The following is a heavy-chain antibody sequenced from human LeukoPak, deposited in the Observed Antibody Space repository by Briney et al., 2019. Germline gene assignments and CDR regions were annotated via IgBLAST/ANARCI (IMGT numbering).Heavy chain of an antibody. Sequence: SETLSLTCTVSGGSISSYYWSWIRQPAGKGLEWIGRVYSTGSTNYNPSLKSRVTISVDNSKNQFSLKLSSVTAADTAVYYCARDRSGWYGQEYWGQGNLVTVSS. CDR2: VYSTGST. CDR3: ARDRSGWYGQEY. V-gene: IGHV4-4*07. D-gene: IGHD6-19*01. J-gene: IGHJ4*02. CDR1: GGSISSYY.